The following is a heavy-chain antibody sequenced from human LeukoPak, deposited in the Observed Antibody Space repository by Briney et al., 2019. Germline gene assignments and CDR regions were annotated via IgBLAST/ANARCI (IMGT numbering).Heavy chain of an antibody. D-gene: IGHD2-15*01. J-gene: IGHJ4*02. Sequence: GGSLRLSCAASGFTFSSYAMHWVRQAPGKGLEWVAVISYDGSNKYYADSVKGRFTISKDNSKNTLYLQMNSLRAEDTAVYYCASGLFGVVVAATFDMYWGQGTLVTVSS. CDR3: ASGLFGVVVAATFDMY. CDR1: GFTFSSYA. CDR2: ISYDGSNK. V-gene: IGHV3-30-3*01.